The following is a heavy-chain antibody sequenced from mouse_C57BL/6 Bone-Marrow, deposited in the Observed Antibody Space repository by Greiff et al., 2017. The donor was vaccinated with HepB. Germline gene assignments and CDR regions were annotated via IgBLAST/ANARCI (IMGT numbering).Heavy chain of an antibody. CDR3: ARRVYGYDAYWYFDV. CDR2: INPSSGYT. J-gene: IGHJ1*03. D-gene: IGHD2-2*01. Sequence: VKLMESGAELARPGASVKMSCKASGYTFTSYTMHWVKQRPGQGLEWIGYINPSSGYTKYNQKFKDKATLTADKSSSTAYMQLSSLTSEDSAVYYCARRVYGYDAYWYFDVWGTGTTVTVSS. CDR1: GYTFTSYT. V-gene: IGHV1-4*01.